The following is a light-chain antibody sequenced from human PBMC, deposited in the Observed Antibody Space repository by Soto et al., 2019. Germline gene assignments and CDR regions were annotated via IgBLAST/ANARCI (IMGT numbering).Light chain of an antibody. CDR1: QSVNSSY. CDR3: QQYGSSGT. J-gene: IGKJ1*01. Sequence: EIVLTQSPGTLSLSPGERATLSCRASQSVNSSYLAWYQHKPGQAPRLLIYGASTRATGIPDRFSGSGSGTDFTLTISRLEPEDFAVYYCQQYGSSGTFGQGTK. CDR2: GAS. V-gene: IGKV3-20*01.